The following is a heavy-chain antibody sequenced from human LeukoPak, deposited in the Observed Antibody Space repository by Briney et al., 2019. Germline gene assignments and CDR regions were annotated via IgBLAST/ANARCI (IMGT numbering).Heavy chain of an antibody. Sequence: SVNVSCMASGGTFSSYAISWVRQAPGQGLEWMGGIIPIFGTANYAQKFQGRVTITADESTSTAYMELSSLRSEDTAVYYCARTNEIADSGYDSVRAEQYYFDYWGQGTLVTVSS. D-gene: IGHD5-12*01. V-gene: IGHV1-69*13. CDR3: ARTNEIADSGYDSVRAEQYYFDY. CDR2: IIPIFGTA. CDR1: GGTFSSYA. J-gene: IGHJ4*02.